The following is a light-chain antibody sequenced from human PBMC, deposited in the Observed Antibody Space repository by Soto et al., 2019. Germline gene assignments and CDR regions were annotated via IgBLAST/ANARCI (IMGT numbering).Light chain of an antibody. J-gene: IGKJ1*01. CDR2: DIS. CDR3: QQYNQWPRT. V-gene: IGKV3-15*01. CDR1: QSVSSN. Sequence: EIEMTQSPATLSVSPGERATLSCRASQSVSSNLAWYQKKPGQAPRLLIYDISTGATGIPARFSGSGSGTEFTLTISSLQSEDFAVYYCQQYNQWPRTFGQGTTVEIK.